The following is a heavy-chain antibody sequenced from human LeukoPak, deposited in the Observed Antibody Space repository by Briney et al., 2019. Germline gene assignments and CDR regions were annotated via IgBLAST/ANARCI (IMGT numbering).Heavy chain of an antibody. V-gene: IGHV3-30*18. D-gene: IGHD3-10*02. Sequence: GTSLRLSCAASGFTFSFYGIHWVRQAPGKGLEWVAVISDGGSTKYYSDSVKGRFTVSRDNSKDTLYLQMNSLTTEDTAVYYCAKDRYYDIRGRLDPWGQGTLVTVSS. J-gene: IGHJ5*02. CDR2: ISDGGSTK. CDR1: GFTFSFYG. CDR3: AKDRYYDIRGRLDP.